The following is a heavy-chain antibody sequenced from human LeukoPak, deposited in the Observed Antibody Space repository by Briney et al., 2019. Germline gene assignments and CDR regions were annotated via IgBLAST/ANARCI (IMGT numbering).Heavy chain of an antibody. V-gene: IGHV4-34*01. J-gene: IGHJ5*02. Sequence: SETLSLTCAVYSGSFNVYYWSWIRHPPRKGLAWIGEIILSGRSIYNPPLKSRVTISVDTSKNQFSLKLSSVTAADTAVYYCARGRGNIYYGSGSYRTSDGWFDPWGQGTLVTVSS. CDR2: IILSGRS. CDR1: SGSFNVYY. CDR3: ARGRGNIYYGSGSYRTSDGWFDP. D-gene: IGHD3-10*01.